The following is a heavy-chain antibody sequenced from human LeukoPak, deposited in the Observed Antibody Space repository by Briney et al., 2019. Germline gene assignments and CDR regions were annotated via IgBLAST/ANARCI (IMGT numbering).Heavy chain of an antibody. J-gene: IGHJ4*02. CDR3: ARVESTLYYFDY. Sequence: SETLSLTCTVSGVSISSSNSYWGWIRQPPGKGLEWIGSIYYSGNTYYNASLKSQVSISIDTSKNQFSLRLTSVTAADTAVYYCARVESTLYYFDYWGQGTLVTVSS. V-gene: IGHV4-39*01. CDR2: IYYSGNT. D-gene: IGHD3-3*01. CDR1: GVSISSSNSY.